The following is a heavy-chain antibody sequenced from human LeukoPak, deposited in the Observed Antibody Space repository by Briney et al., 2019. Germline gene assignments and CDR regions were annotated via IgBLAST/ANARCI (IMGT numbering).Heavy chain of an antibody. V-gene: IGHV3-21*01. CDR3: ARVTEAPYYFDY. Sequence: GGSLRLSCAASGFTFSSYSMNWVRQARGKGLEWVSSISSSSSYIYYADSVKGRFTISRDNAKNSLYLQMNSLRAEDTAVYYCARVTEAPYYFDYWGQGTLDSVSS. CDR1: GFTFSSYS. CDR2: ISSSSSYI. J-gene: IGHJ4*02.